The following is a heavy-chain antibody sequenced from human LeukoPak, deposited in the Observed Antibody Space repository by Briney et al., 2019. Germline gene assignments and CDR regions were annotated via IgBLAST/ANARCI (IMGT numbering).Heavy chain of an antibody. Sequence: GGTLRLSCAASGFTFSSHEMNRGRQAPGKGVEAVSYISSSVSVVYYADSVKGRFTISRDNAKNSLYLQMNSLRAEDTAVYYCARDGSGWPYYYYGMDVWGQGTTVTVSS. D-gene: IGHD6-19*01. V-gene: IGHV3-48*03. CDR2: ISSSVSVV. CDR3: ARDGSGWPYYYYGMDV. J-gene: IGHJ6*02. CDR1: GFTFSSHE.